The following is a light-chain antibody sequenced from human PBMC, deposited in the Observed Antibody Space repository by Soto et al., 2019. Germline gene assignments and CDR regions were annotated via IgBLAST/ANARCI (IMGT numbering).Light chain of an antibody. Sequence: HSDLTHPASVAITPTQSVTISSTRTSSDVGGYDYVSWYQQHPGKDPKLMIYEVSKRPSGVLDRFSGSKAGNTASLPVSGLQAEDEADYYCSSYAGSNNSEVFGTGTKVTV. CDR1: SSDVGGYDY. CDR2: EVS. CDR3: SSYAGSNNSEV. J-gene: IGLJ1*01. V-gene: IGLV2-8*02.